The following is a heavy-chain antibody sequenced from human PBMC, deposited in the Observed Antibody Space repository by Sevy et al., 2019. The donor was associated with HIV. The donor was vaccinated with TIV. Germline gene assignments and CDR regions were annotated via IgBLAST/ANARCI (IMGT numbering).Heavy chain of an antibody. CDR1: EFTFSSYA. J-gene: IGHJ6*02. V-gene: IGHV3-23*01. D-gene: IGHD2-15*01. CDR2: ISGSGRFT. CDR3: AKGFCSGATCPRDYYYYGIDV. Sequence: GGSLRLSCSASEFTFSSYAMSWVRQAPGKGLEWVSSISGSGRFTYYADFVEGRFIISRDNSKNTLSVQMNSLRAEDTAVYYCAKGFCSGATCPRDYYYYGIDVRGQGTTVTVSS.